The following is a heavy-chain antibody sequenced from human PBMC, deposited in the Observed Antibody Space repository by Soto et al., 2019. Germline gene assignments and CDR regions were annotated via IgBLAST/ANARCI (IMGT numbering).Heavy chain of an antibody. J-gene: IGHJ3*02. V-gene: IGHV3-9*01. CDR1: GFTFDDYA. CDR3: AKDRHRLPVGAFVN. D-gene: IGHD2-15*01. Sequence: GGSLRLSCAASGFTFDDYAMHWVRQAPGKGLEWVSGISWNSGSIGYADSVKGRFTISRDNAKNSLYLQMNSLRAEDTALYYCAKDRHRLPVGAFVNWGQETMVTVSS. CDR2: ISWNSGSI.